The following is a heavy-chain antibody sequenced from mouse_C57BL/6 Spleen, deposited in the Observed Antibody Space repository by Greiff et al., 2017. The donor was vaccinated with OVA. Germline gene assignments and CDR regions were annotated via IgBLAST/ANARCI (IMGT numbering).Heavy chain of an antibody. J-gene: IGHJ2*01. V-gene: IGHV3-6*01. D-gene: IGHD4-1*01. Sequence: EVQLVESGPGLVKPSQSLSLTCSVTGYSITSGYYWNWIRQFPGNKLEWMGYISYDGSNNYNPSLKNRITITRDTSKNQFFLKLNSVTTEDTATYYCARDRPGDYCDYWGQGTTLTVAS. CDR3: ARDRPGDYCDY. CDR1: GYSITSGYY. CDR2: ISYDGSN.